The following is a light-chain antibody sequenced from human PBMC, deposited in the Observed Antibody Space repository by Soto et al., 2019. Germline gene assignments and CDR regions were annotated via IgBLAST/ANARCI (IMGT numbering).Light chain of an antibody. Sequence: EIVMTQSPATLSVSPGERATLSCRASQNILSNLAWYQQKPGQAPRLLIYGASTRATGIPARFSGSGFGTEFTLTISSLQSEDFEIYYCQQYNNWPITFGQGTRLEIK. V-gene: IGKV3-15*01. CDR2: GAS. J-gene: IGKJ5*01. CDR3: QQYNNWPIT. CDR1: QNILSN.